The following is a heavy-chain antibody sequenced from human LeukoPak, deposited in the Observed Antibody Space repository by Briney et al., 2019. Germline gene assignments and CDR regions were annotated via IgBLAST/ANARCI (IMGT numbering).Heavy chain of an antibody. J-gene: IGHJ4*02. CDR3: ARGGVRSYSVIDY. Sequence: SETLSLTCTVSGGSISSGGYYWSWIRQPPGMGLEWIGFIYHSENTYYNPSLKSRVTISVDRSKNQFSLKLSSVTAADTAVYYCARGGVRSYSVIDYWGQGTLVTVSS. CDR1: GGSISSGGYY. D-gene: IGHD4-11*01. V-gene: IGHV4-61*08. CDR2: IYHSENT.